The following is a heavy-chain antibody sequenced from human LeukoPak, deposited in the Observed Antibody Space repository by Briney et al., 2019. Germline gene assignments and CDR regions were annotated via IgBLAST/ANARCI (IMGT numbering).Heavy chain of an antibody. CDR3: ARRPTGSIAVAGNYFDY. CDR2: ITHSGSP. CDR1: SLSLSGYY. D-gene: IGHD6-19*01. V-gene: IGHV4-34*01. Sequence: PSETLSLTCGVSSLSLSGYYWRWIRQPPGEGLEWLGEITHSGSPNYNPSLKSRVSISVDTPKKQFSLKQSSVTAADTAVYYCARRPTGSIAVAGNYFDYWGQGTLVTVSS. J-gene: IGHJ4*02.